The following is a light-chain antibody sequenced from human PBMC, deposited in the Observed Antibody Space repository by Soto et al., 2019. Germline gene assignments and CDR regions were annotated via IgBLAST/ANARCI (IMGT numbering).Light chain of an antibody. Sequence: IQMTQSPSSLSASVGDRVTVTCRASQDIRSDVGWYQQKPGQAPKVLMYAASRLHSGVPSRFSGSGSGTDFVLTISSLQPEDVETYYCLQNNNYPLTFGAGTKVDIX. J-gene: IGKJ4*01. V-gene: IGKV1-6*01. CDR3: LQNNNYPLT. CDR2: AAS. CDR1: QDIRSD.